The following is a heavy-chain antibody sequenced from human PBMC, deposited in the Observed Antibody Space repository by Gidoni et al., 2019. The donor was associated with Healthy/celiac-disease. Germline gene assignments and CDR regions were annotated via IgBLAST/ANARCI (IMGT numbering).Heavy chain of an antibody. CDR1: GGSSSSSRYY. CDR3: ARKILIQLCLDY. V-gene: IGHV4-39*01. J-gene: IGHJ4*02. D-gene: IGHD5-18*01. Sequence: QLQLQASGPGLVNPSETLSLTCTVPGGSSSSSRYYWGWIRQPPGKGLEWIGSIYYSGSTYYNPSLKSRVTKSVDTSKNQFSLKLSSVTAADTAVYYCARKILIQLCLDYWGQGTLVTVSS. CDR2: IYYSGST.